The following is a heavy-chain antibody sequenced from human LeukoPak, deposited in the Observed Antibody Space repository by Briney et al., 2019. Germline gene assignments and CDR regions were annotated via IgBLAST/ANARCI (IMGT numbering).Heavy chain of an antibody. J-gene: IGHJ5*02. D-gene: IGHD1-1*01. V-gene: IGHV1-8*01. CDR2: VSSKTGRT. CDR3: ARESERNDGWFDA. Sequence: ASVLVPCKASGYTFIIHDINWVRQAPGQGLEWMGWVSSKTGRTGYAQKFQGRVYMTTNASLSTAYMELSSLRSDDTAVYFCARESERNDGWFDAWGEGTLVTVSS. CDR1: GYTFIIHD.